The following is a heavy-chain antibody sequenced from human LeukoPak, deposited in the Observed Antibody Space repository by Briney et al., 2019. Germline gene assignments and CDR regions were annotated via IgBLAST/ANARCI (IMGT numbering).Heavy chain of an antibody. CDR2: IYSGGST. CDR1: GFTVCSNY. V-gene: IGHV3-53*01. Sequence: GGSLRLSCAASGFTVCSNYMSWVRPAPGKGLEWVSVIYSGGSTYYADSVKGRFTISRDNSKNTLYLQMNSLRAEDTAVYYCATFIVRGRDYWGQGTLVTVSS. J-gene: IGHJ4*02. CDR3: ATFIVRGRDY. D-gene: IGHD3-10*01.